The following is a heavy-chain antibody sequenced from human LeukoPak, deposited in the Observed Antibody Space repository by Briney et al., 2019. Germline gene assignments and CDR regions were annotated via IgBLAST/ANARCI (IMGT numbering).Heavy chain of an antibody. Sequence: GGSLRLSCAASGFTFRSYGMHWVRRAPGKGLEWGAVVSYDDSRKYYADSVKGRFTISRDNSNNVVYLQMNSLRPEDTAVYYCARDRDAGYNSGWNPFDYWGQGMLVTVSS. V-gene: IGHV3-30*03. D-gene: IGHD6-19*01. CDR1: GFTFRSYG. CDR2: VSYDDSRK. J-gene: IGHJ4*02. CDR3: ARDRDAGYNSGWNPFDY.